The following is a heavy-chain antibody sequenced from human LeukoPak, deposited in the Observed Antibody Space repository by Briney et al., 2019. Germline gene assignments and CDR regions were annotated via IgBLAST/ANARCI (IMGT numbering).Heavy chain of an antibody. CDR1: GFTFSSYG. CDR2: IRYDGSNK. J-gene: IGHJ5*02. CDR3: AKDPTHYYGSGRDWFDP. V-gene: IGHV3-30*02. D-gene: IGHD3-10*01. Sequence: PGGSLRLSCAASGFTFSSYGMHWVRQAPGKGLEWVAFIRYDGSNKYYADSVKGRFTISRDNSKNTLYLQMNSLRAEDTAVYYCAKDPTHYYGSGRDWFDPWGQGTLVTVSS.